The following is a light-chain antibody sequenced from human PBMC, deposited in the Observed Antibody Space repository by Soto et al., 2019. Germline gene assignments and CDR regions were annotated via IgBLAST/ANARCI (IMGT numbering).Light chain of an antibody. CDR3: SSYTSSSTVV. Sequence: QSVLTQPASVSGSPGQSITISCTGTSSDVGGYNYVSWYQQHPGKAPKLMISEVSNRPSGVSHRFSGSKSGDTASLTISGLQAEDEADYYCSSYTSSSTVVFGGGTQLTVL. J-gene: IGLJ2*01. CDR2: EVS. V-gene: IGLV2-14*01. CDR1: SSDVGGYNY.